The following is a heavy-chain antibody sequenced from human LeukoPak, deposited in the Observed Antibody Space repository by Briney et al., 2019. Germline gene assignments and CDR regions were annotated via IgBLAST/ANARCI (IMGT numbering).Heavy chain of an antibody. Sequence: SETLSLTCTVSGYSISSGYYWGWIRQPPGTGLDWIGSIYHSGSSYYNPSLKNRVTIAVDTSKNQFSLRLSSVTAADTAVYYCARVLVAAAGTYFDYWGQGTLVTVSS. J-gene: IGHJ4*02. CDR1: GYSISSGYY. CDR3: ARVLVAAAGTYFDY. V-gene: IGHV4-38-2*02. CDR2: IYHSGSS. D-gene: IGHD6-13*01.